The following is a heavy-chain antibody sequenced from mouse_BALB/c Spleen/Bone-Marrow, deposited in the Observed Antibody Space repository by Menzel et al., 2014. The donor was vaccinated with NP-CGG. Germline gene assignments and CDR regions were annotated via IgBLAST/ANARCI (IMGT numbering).Heavy chain of an antibody. D-gene: IGHD2-1*01. CDR3: ARGGNFAWFAY. J-gene: IGHJ3*01. CDR1: GFTFSSFG. CDR2: ISSGSSTI. V-gene: IGHV5-17*02. Sequence: EVQGVESGGGLVQPGGSRKLSRAASGFTFSSFGMHWVRQAPEKGLEWVAYISSGSSTIYYADTVKGRFTISRDNPKNTLFLQMTSLRSEDTAMYYCARGGNFAWFAYWGQGTLVTVSA.